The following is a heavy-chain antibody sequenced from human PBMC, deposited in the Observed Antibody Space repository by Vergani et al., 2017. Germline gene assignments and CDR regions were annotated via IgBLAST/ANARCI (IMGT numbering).Heavy chain of an antibody. CDR2: ISGDGGST. V-gene: IGHV3-43*02. CDR3: AKDYGNIVVVPAATDNWFDP. J-gene: IGHJ5*02. CDR1: GFTFSSYA. D-gene: IGHD2-2*01. Sequence: EVQLLESGGGLVQPGGSLRLSCAASGFTFSSYAMSWVRQAPGKGLEWVSLISGDGGSTYYADSVKGRFTISRDNSKNSLYLQMNSLRTEDTALYYCAKDYGNIVVVPAATDNWFDPWGQGTLVTVSS.